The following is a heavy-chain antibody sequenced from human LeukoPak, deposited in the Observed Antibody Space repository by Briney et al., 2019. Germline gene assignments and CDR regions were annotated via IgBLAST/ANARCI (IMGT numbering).Heavy chain of an antibody. CDR3: ARAFNYYDSIGYQPEFDY. Sequence: PSEALSLTCTVSGGSLSRYYWSWIRQPPGKGLEWIGYIYYSGSTNYNPSLKSRVTISVDTSQNQFSLKMSSVTAADTAVYYCARAFNYYDSIGYQPEFDYWGQGTLVTVSS. D-gene: IGHD3-22*01. CDR2: IYYSGST. CDR1: GGSLSRYY. J-gene: IGHJ4*02. V-gene: IGHV4-59*01.